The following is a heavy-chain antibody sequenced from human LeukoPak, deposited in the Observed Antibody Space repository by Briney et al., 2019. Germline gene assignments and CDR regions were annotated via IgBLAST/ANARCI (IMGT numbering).Heavy chain of an antibody. D-gene: IGHD1-20*01. Sequence: GGSLRLSCAASGFTFSNAWMSWVRQAPGKGLEWVGRIKSKTEGGTTDYAAPVKGRFSISRDDSKNTLYLQMNSLKTEDTAVYCCTTSVYNFFDYWGQGILVTVSS. CDR1: GFTFSNAW. CDR2: IKSKTEGGTT. CDR3: TTSVYNFFDY. J-gene: IGHJ4*02. V-gene: IGHV3-15*01.